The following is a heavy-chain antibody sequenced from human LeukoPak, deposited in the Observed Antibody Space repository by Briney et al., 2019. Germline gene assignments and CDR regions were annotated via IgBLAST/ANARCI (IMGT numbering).Heavy chain of an antibody. V-gene: IGHV1-69*04. D-gene: IGHD3-10*01. CDR1: GGTFSSYA. J-gene: IGHJ4*02. CDR3: ARVWFGELFPEVDY. Sequence: ASVKVSCKASGGTFSSYAISWVRQAPGQGPEWMGRIIPILGIANYAQKFQGRVTITADKSTSTAYMELSSLRSEDTAVYYCARVWFGELFPEVDYWGQGTLVTVSS. CDR2: IIPILGIA.